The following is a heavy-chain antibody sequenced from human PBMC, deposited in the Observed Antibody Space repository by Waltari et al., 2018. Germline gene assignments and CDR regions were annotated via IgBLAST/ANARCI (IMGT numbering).Heavy chain of an antibody. Sequence: QVQLQESGPGLVKPSETLSLTCTVSGYSISSGYYWGWIRQPPGKGLEWIGSIYHSGSTYYNPSLKSRVTISVDTSKNQFSLKLSSVTAADTAVYYCAKEQWLGHGVFDYWGQGTLVTVSS. D-gene: IGHD6-19*01. CDR2: IYHSGST. CDR1: GYSISSGYY. V-gene: IGHV4-38-2*02. J-gene: IGHJ4*02. CDR3: AKEQWLGHGVFDY.